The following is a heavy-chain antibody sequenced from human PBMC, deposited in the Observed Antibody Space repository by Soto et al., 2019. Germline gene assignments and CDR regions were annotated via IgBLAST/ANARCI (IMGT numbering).Heavy chain of an antibody. J-gene: IGHJ3*01. Sequence: QVQLVQSGADVKKPGSSVRVSCKTSGGPFGNSAISWVRQAPAQRLEWIGEIIPVFDKANYAQNFQGRLTITAADSTATVLMQLSSLASEDTSVYFCASLRRDWGDAFDLWGQGTLVTVSS. V-gene: IGHV1-69*01. CDR2: IIPVFDKA. CDR1: GGPFGNSA. CDR3: ASLRRDWGDAFDL. D-gene: IGHD3-16*01.